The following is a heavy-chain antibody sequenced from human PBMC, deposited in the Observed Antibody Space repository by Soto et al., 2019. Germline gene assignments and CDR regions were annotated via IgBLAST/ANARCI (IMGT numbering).Heavy chain of an antibody. J-gene: IGHJ5*02. Sequence: GGSLRLSCTASGFTFGDYTMSWFRQAPGKGLEWVGFIRSKVFGGATEYAASVKGRFTISRDDSKNVAYLQMNSLKTEDTAVYYCSTGYTSGSFVFIRGPWGQGTLVTVSS. V-gene: IGHV3-49*03. D-gene: IGHD6-19*01. CDR2: IRSKVFGGAT. CDR1: GFTFGDYT. CDR3: STGYTSGSFVFIRGP.